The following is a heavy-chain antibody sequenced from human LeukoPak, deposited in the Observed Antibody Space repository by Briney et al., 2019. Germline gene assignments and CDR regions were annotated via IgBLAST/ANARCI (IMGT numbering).Heavy chain of an antibody. V-gene: IGHV3-30*18. Sequence: GRSLRLSCAASGFTFNRYGMHWVRQAPGKGLEWVAVISYDGSNKYYADSVKGRFTISRDNSKNTLYLQMNSLRAEDTAVYYCAKDHGYAQYYYGMDVWGQGTTVTVSS. J-gene: IGHJ6*02. CDR3: AKDHGYAQYYYGMDV. D-gene: IGHD2-2*01. CDR1: GFTFNRYG. CDR2: ISYDGSNK.